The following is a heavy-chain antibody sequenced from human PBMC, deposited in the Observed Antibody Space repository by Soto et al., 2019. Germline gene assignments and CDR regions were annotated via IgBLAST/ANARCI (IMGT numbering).Heavy chain of an antibody. J-gene: IGHJ3*02. CDR2: IKQDGSER. V-gene: IGHV3-7*01. Sequence: EVQLVESGGGLVQPGGSLRLSCAASGFTFSSFWMSWVRQAPGKGLEWVANIKQDGSERYYVDSVKGRFTISRDNAKNSLYLRMNSLRAEDTAVYYCARLNGQFDIWGQGTMVTVS. CDR3: ARLNGQFDI. CDR1: GFTFSSFW.